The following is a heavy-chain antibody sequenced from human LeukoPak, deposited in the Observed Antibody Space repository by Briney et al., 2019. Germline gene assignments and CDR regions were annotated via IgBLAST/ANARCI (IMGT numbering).Heavy chain of an antibody. CDR3: AKDLDCSSTSCYPDY. V-gene: IGHV3-23*01. CDR2: ISGSGGST. CDR1: GFTFSSYA. Sequence: PGGSLRLSCAASGFTFSSYAMSWVRQAPGKGLEWVSAISGSGGSTYYADSVKGRFTISRDNSKNTLYLRMNGLRAEDTAVYYCAKDLDCSSTSCYPDYWGQGTLVTVSS. J-gene: IGHJ4*02. D-gene: IGHD2-2*01.